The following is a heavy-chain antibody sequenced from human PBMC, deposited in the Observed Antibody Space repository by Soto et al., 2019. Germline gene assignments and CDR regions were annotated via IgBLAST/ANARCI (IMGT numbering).Heavy chain of an antibody. CDR3: GTVFEF. CDR1: GITLSTYW. J-gene: IGHJ4*02. Sequence: PGGSLRLSCAASGITLSTYWMHWVRQAPGKGLVWVSRINNDGSDTSYADSVKGRFTISRDDAKNTLYLQMNSLRAEDTAVYFCGTVFEFWGQGALVTVSS. V-gene: IGHV3-74*01. CDR2: INNDGSDT.